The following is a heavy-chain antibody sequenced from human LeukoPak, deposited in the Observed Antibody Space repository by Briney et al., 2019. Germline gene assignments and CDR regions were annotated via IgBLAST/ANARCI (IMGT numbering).Heavy chain of an antibody. CDR3: ARGGYNSDAFDI. CDR2: IYYSGST. V-gene: IGHV4-39*01. D-gene: IGHD5-24*01. J-gene: IGHJ3*02. CDR1: GGSISSSSYY. Sequence: PSETLSLTCTVSGGSISSSSYYWGWIRQPPGKGLEWIGSIYYSGSTYYNPSLKSRVTISVDTSKNQFSLKLGSVTAADTAVYYCARGGYNSDAFDIWGQGTMVTVSS.